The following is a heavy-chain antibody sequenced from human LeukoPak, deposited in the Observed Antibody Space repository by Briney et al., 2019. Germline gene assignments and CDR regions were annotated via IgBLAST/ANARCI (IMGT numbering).Heavy chain of an antibody. Sequence: SVKVSCKASGGTFSSYAISWVRQAPGQGLEWMGRIIPILGIANYAQKFQGRVTITADKSTSTAYMELSSLRSEDTAVYYCARDPPDYGDYYYGMDVWGQGTTATVSS. CDR1: GGTFSSYA. J-gene: IGHJ6*02. V-gene: IGHV1-69*04. CDR3: ARDPPDYGDYYYGMDV. D-gene: IGHD4-17*01. CDR2: IIPILGIA.